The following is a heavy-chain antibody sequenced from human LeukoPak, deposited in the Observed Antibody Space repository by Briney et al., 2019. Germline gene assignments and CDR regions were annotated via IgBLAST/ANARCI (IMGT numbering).Heavy chain of an antibody. Sequence: SGPALVKPTQTLTLTCTFSGFSLSTRAMRVSWIRQPPGKALEWLARIDWDGEEFYSTSLRPRLTISKDTSKNQEVLTMTNMDPVDTATYYCARIQLGQLGDAFDIWGQGTMVTVSS. V-gene: IGHV2-70*04. J-gene: IGHJ3*02. CDR1: GFSLSTRAMR. CDR3: ARIQLGQLGDAFDI. CDR2: IDWDGEE. D-gene: IGHD6-6*01.